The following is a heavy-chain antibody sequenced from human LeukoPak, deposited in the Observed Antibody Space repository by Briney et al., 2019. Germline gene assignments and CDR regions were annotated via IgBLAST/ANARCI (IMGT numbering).Heavy chain of an antibody. CDR3: ARGGDYGDAFDI. CDR2: IWYDGSNK. D-gene: IGHD4-17*01. J-gene: IGHJ3*02. V-gene: IGHV3-33*08. Sequence: GRSLRLSCAASGFTFSSYVMHWVRQAPGKGLEWVAVIWYDGSNKYYADSVKGRFTISRDNSKNTLYLQMNSLRAEDTAVYYCARGGDYGDAFDIWGQGTMVTVSS. CDR1: GFTFSSYV.